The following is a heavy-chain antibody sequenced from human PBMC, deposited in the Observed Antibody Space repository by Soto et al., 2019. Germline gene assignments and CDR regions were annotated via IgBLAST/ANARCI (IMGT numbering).Heavy chain of an antibody. D-gene: IGHD6-19*01. J-gene: IGHJ4*02. CDR2: ISGSDGST. CDR3: ARRTSGWYLDY. CDR1: GFTFSSYA. V-gene: IGHV3-23*01. Sequence: EVQLLESGGGLVQPGGSLRPSCAASGFTFSSYAMSWVRQAPGKGLEWVSVISGSDGSTYYADSVKGRFTISRDNSKNTLYLQMNSLRAEDTAVYYCARRTSGWYLDYWGQGTLVTVSS.